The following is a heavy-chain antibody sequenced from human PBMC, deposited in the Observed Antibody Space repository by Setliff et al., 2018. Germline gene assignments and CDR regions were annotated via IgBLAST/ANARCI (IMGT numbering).Heavy chain of an antibody. CDR3: ARDRTIFGVDNFYFYMDV. J-gene: IGHJ6*03. CDR2: SNHGGST. Sequence: SETLSLTCNVYGESFSNNYWSWIRQSPGRGLEWIGESNHGGSTSYNPSLKSRLTMSVDTSRNQFSLRLNSVTAADTAVYYCARDRTIFGVDNFYFYMDVWGRGTAVTVSS. CDR1: GESFSNNY. D-gene: IGHD3-3*01. V-gene: IGHV4-34*01.